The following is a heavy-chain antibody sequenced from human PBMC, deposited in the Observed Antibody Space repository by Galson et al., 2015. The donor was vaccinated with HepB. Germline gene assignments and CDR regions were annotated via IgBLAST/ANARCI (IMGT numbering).Heavy chain of an antibody. CDR2: ISAYNGNT. CDR3: ARDHSGSWYLPLYYYYGMDV. D-gene: IGHD6-13*01. V-gene: IGHV1-18*01. Sequence: SVKVSCKASGYTFTSYGISWVRQAPGQGLEWMGWISAYNGNTNYAQKLQGRVTMTTDTSTSTAYMELRSLRSDDTAVYYCARDHSGSWYLPLYYYYGMDVWGQGTTVTVSS. J-gene: IGHJ6*02. CDR1: GYTFTSYG.